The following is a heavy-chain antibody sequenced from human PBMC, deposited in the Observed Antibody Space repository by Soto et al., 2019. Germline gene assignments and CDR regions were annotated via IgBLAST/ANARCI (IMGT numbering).Heavy chain of an antibody. CDR2: IYYSGST. D-gene: IGHD3-22*01. CDR3: ARVGAAGYYYDSSAYS. CDR1: GASISSTSHY. Sequence: SETLSLTCSVSGASISSTSHYWNWIRQHPGKGLEWIGYIYYSGSTSYSPSLRSRVTISVDTSKNQFSLRLTSVTAADTAVYYCARVGAAGYYYDSSAYSWGQGTLVTVS. J-gene: IGHJ4*02. V-gene: IGHV4-31*03.